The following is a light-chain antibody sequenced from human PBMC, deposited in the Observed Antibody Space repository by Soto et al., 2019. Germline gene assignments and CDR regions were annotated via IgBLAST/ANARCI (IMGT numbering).Light chain of an antibody. CDR1: QSVSSN. CDR2: GAS. Sequence: EIVMTQSPATLSVSPGERATLSCRASQSVSSNLAWYQQKPGQAPRLLIYGASTRATGIPARFSGSGSGTEFTLTISSLQSEDCAVYYCQQYKNWPRTFGQGTKVEIK. J-gene: IGKJ1*01. V-gene: IGKV3-15*01. CDR3: QQYKNWPRT.